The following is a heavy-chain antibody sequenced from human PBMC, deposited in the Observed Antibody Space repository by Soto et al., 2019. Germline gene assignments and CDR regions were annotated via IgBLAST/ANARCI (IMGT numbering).Heavy chain of an antibody. V-gene: IGHV1-2*02. Sequence: ASVKVSCKASGYTFTGYYMHWVRQAPGQGLEWMGWINPNSGGTNYAQKFQGRVTMTRDTSISTAYMELSRPRSDDTAVYYCARDTIQKGLAYYYYGMDVWGQGTTVTVSS. D-gene: IGHD2-2*02. CDR2: INPNSGGT. CDR3: ARDTIQKGLAYYYYGMDV. J-gene: IGHJ6*02. CDR1: GYTFTGYY.